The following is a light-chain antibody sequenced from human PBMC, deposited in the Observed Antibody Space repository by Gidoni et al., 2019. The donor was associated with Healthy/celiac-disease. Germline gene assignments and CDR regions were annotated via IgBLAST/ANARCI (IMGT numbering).Light chain of an antibody. V-gene: IGKV3-11*01. J-gene: IGKJ4*01. Sequence: IVLTQSPDTLSWSPGERATLSCRASQSVSSYLAWYQQKPGQAPRLLIYDASNRATGIPARFSGSGSGTDFTLTISSLEPEDFAVYYCQQRSNWPLTFGGGTKVEIK. CDR2: DAS. CDR1: QSVSSY. CDR3: QQRSNWPLT.